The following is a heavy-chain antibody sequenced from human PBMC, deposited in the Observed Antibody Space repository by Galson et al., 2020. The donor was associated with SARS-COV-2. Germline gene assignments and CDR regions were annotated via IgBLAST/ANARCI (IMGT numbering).Heavy chain of an antibody. CDR2: ISYDGSNK. V-gene: IGHV3-30*18. D-gene: IGHD1-26*01. CDR3: AKGNSGSYYEYFDY. CDR1: GFTISSYG. J-gene: IGHJ4*02. Sequence: GESLKISCAASGFTISSYGMHWVHQAPGKGLEWVAVISYDGSNKYYADSVKGRFTISRDNSKNTLYQQMNSLSAEDTAVYYCAKGNSGSYYEYFDYWGQGTLVTVSS.